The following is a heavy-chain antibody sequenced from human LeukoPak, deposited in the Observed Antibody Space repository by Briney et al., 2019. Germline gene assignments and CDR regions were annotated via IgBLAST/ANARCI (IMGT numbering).Heavy chain of an antibody. V-gene: IGHV4-34*01. CDR3: ARDSVTSPFDP. Sequence: PSETLSLTCAVPGGSFSGYLWSWLRQPPGKGLEWVGGINYNGEITNYNPSLKSRVTISVDTSKNQFSLKLSSVTAADTAVYYCARDSVTSPFDPWGQGTLVTVSS. J-gene: IGHJ5*02. CDR1: GGSFSGYL. CDR2: INYNGEIT. D-gene: IGHD3-10*01.